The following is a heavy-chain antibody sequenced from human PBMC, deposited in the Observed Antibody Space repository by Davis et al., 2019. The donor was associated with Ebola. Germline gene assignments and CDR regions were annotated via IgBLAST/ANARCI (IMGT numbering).Heavy chain of an antibody. J-gene: IGHJ4*02. CDR3: AREGWTTGIDF. CDR2: INPKSGGT. V-gene: IGHV1-2*06. Sequence: ASVKVSCKASGYTFTSYAMNWVRQAPGQGLEWMGRINPKSGGTYYAQQFQGRVTMTRDTSISTAYMELRSLTSDDTAVYFCAREGWTTGIDFWGQGTLVTVSS. D-gene: IGHD1-1*01. CDR1: GYTFTSYA.